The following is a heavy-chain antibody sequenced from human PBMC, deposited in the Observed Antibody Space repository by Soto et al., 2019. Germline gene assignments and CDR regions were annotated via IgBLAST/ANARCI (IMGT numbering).Heavy chain of an antibody. CDR3: ARALGTANAY. J-gene: IGHJ4*02. D-gene: IGHD2-8*01. CDR1: GYTFTSYA. V-gene: IGHV1-3*01. CDR2: INAGNGNT. Sequence: ASVKVSCKASGYTFTSYAMYWVRQAPGQRLEWMGWINAGNGNTKYSQKFQGRVTITRDTSANTAYMELSSLRYEDTAVYYCARALGTANAYWGQGTLVTVSS.